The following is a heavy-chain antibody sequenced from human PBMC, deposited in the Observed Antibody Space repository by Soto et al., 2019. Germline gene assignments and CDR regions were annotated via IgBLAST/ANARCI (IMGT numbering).Heavy chain of an antibody. CDR1: GYSFTSYW. D-gene: IGHD5-12*01. CDR2: IYPGDSDT. CDR3: ARRGVATAWSYYYYYMDV. Sequence: GESLKISCKGSGYSFTSYWIGWVRQMPGKGLEWMGIIYPGDSDTRYSPSFQGQVTISADKSISTAYLQWSSLKASDTAMYYCARRGVATAWSYYYYYMDVWGKGTTVTVSS. V-gene: IGHV5-51*01. J-gene: IGHJ6*03.